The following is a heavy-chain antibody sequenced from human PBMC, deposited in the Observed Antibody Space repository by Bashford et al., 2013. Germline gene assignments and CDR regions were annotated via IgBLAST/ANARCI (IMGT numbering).Heavy chain of an antibody. CDR2: LSYSGSA. V-gene: IGHV4-59*08. CDR1: DGSFSSYY. Sequence: SETLSLTCTVSDGSFSSYYWSWIRQPPGRDWSGLDSLSYSGSATYNPSLKSRVTMSVDTSKNQFSLRLSSVTAADTAVYYCARRILTGRTGLYFDYWGPGILVTVSS. CDR3: ARRILTGRTGLYFDY. J-gene: IGHJ4*02. D-gene: IGHD3/OR15-3a*01.